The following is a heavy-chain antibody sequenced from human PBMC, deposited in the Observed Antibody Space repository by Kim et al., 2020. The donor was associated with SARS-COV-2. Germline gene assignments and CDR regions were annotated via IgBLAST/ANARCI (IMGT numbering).Heavy chain of an antibody. CDR3: AKDPRITMVRGVRAKHSNWFDP. V-gene: IGHV3-23*01. D-gene: IGHD3-10*01. CDR2: ISGSGGST. Sequence: GGSLRLSCAASGFTFSSYAMSWVRQAPGKGLEWVSAISGSGGSTYYADSVKGRFTISRDNSKNTLYLQMNSLRAEDTAVYYCAKDPRITMVRGVRAKHSNWFDPWGQGTLVTVSS. CDR1: GFTFSSYA. J-gene: IGHJ5*02.